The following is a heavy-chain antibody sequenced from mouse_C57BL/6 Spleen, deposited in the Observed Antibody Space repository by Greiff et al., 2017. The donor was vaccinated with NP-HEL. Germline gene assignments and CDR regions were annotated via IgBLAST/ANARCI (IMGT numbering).Heavy chain of an antibody. D-gene: IGHD4-1*01. V-gene: IGHV1-69*01. J-gene: IGHJ4*01. Sequence: QVQLQQPGAELVMPGASVKLSCKASGYTFTSYWMHWVKQRPGQGLEWIGEIDPSDSYTNYNQKYKGKSTLTVDKSSSTAYMQVSSLTSEDSAVYYCARYLGRRYYAMDYWGQGTSVTVSS. CDR3: ARYLGRRYYAMDY. CDR1: GYTFTSYW. CDR2: IDPSDSYT.